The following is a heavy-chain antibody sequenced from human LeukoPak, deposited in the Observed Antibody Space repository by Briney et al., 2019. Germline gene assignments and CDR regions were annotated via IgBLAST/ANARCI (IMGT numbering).Heavy chain of an antibody. CDR1: GFTFSSYG. J-gene: IGHJ4*02. CDR2: ISYDGSNK. D-gene: IGHD7-27*01. CDR3: AKDQLGYFDY. Sequence: PGRSLRLSCAASGFTFSSYGMHWVRQAPGKGLEWVAVISYDGSNKYYADSVKGRFTISRDNSKNTLYLQMNSLRAEDTAVYYCAKDQLGYFDYWGQGTLVTVSS. V-gene: IGHV3-30*18.